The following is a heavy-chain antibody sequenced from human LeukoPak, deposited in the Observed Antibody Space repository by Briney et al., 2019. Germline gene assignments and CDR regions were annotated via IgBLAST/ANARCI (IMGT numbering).Heavy chain of an antibody. V-gene: IGHV3-23*01. CDR2: ITSSGGST. Sequence: EPGGSLRLSCAASGFTFSTYATSWARQAPGKGLEWVSIITSSGGSTNYADSVKGRFTISRDNSKNTLYLQMNSLKPDDTAVYYCATDVTGGAISFWGQGALVTVSS. CDR1: GFTFSTYA. D-gene: IGHD1-14*01. J-gene: IGHJ4*02. CDR3: ATDVTGGAISF.